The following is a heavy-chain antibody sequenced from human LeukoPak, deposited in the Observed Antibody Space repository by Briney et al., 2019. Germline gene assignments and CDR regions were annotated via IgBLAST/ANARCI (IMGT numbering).Heavy chain of an antibody. D-gene: IGHD3-22*01. V-gene: IGHV3-30-3*01. Sequence: GGSLRLSCAASGFTFSSYAMHWVRQAPGKGLEWVAVISYDGSNKYYADSVKGRFTISRDNSKNTLYLQMNSLRAEDTAVYYCARDYERYYPTTPKYYFDYWGQGTLVTVSS. J-gene: IGHJ4*02. CDR2: ISYDGSNK. CDR3: ARDYERYYPTTPKYYFDY. CDR1: GFTFSSYA.